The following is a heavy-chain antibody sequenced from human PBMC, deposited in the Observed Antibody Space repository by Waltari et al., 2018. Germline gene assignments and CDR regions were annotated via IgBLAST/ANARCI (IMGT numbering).Heavy chain of an antibody. CDR3: ATLPIPLELWYFDL. CDR1: GVSLSTSRYY. Sequence: QLQLQESGPGLVNPSETLSLTCPVSGVSLSTSRYYWGWIRQPPGKGLDWIGSLHYGGSSYFNPSLKSRVTISVDTSKNQFSLKLTSVTAADTAVYYCATLPIPLELWYFDLWGRGTLVTVSS. CDR2: LHYGGSS. D-gene: IGHD1-7*01. V-gene: IGHV4-39*01. J-gene: IGHJ2*01.